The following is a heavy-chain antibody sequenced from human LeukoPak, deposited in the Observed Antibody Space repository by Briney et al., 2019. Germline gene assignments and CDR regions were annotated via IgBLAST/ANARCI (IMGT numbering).Heavy chain of an antibody. CDR2: ISDGGGRT. CDR1: GFTFNNYA. CDR3: AKSRDCSGYYDRDNYFDF. Sequence: GGSLRLSCAASGFTFNNYAMNWVRQAPGKGLEWVSGISDGGGRTNFADSVKGRFTISRDNSKNTLYLQMNSLRAEDTAVYYCAKSRDCSGYYDRDNYFDFWGQGILVTASS. J-gene: IGHJ4*02. V-gene: IGHV3-23*01. D-gene: IGHD3-22*01.